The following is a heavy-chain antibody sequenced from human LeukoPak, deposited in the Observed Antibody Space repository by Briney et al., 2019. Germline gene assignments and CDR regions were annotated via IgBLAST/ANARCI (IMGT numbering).Heavy chain of an antibody. J-gene: IGHJ4*02. CDR3: ATYEGAVAGYFDY. V-gene: IGHV4-59*08. CDR2: ISYSGST. Sequence: SETLSLTCTVSGDSIRSYYWSWIRQPPGKGLEGIGCISYSGSTHYNPSLKSRLSISVDTSKNQFPLKMNSVTAADTAVYYCATYEGAVAGYFDYWGQGTLVTVSS. CDR1: GDSIRSYY. D-gene: IGHD6-19*01.